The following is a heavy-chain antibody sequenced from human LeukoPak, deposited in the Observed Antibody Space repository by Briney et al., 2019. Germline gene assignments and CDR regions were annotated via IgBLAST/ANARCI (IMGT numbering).Heavy chain of an antibody. CDR1: GFTFSSYS. J-gene: IGHJ4*02. CDR2: ISGSGGST. V-gene: IGHV3-23*01. Sequence: GGSLRLSCAASGFTFSSYSMSWVRQAPGKGLEWVSAISGSGGSTYYADSVKGRFTISRDNSKNTLYLQMNSLRAEDTAVYYCAKLIVVVPAAIDYWGQGTLVTVSS. CDR3: AKLIVVVPAAIDY. D-gene: IGHD2-2*01.